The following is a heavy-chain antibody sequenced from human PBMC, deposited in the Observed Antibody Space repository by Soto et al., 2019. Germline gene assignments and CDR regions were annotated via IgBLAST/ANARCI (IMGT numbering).Heavy chain of an antibody. CDR1: GFTFTSYA. V-gene: IGHV3-23*01. Sequence: EVQLLESGGGLVQPGGSLRLSCAASGFTFTSYAMSWVRQAPGKGLEWVSAISGSGGSTYYADSVKGRFTISRDNSKNTLYLQMNSLRAEDTAGDYCANAGSSSSWSWFDPWGQGTLVTV. CDR2: ISGSGGST. J-gene: IGHJ5*02. CDR3: ANAGSSSSWSWFDP. D-gene: IGHD6-13*01.